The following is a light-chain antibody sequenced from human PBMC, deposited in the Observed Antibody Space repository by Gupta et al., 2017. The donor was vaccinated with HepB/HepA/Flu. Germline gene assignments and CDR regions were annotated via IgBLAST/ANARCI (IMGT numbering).Light chain of an antibody. Sequence: VVLTQSPASLSVSPGERATLSCRASQSVGRNLAWYQQKPGQSPRLLIYGTSTRASGVPDRFSGSGFGKDLTLTINSRQEEDFAVYYCHQYNNWPPWTFGQGTKVVVK. V-gene: IGKV3-15*01. CDR1: QSVGRN. J-gene: IGKJ1*01. CDR2: GTS. CDR3: HQYNNWPPWT.